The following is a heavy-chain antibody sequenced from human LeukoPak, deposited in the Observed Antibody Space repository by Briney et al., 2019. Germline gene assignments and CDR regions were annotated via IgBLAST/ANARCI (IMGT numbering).Heavy chain of an antibody. CDR2: IRYDGGNE. J-gene: IGHJ4*02. CDR3: ARDQGRYCSGGSCSLFDY. D-gene: IGHD2-15*01. CDR1: GFTFRSYG. Sequence: GGSLRLSCAASGFTFRSYGMHWVRQAPGKGLEWVAFIRYDGGNEYYADSVKGRFTISRHNAKNSLYLQMNSLRAEVTAVYYCARDQGRYCSGGSCSLFDYWGQGTLVTVSS. V-gene: IGHV3-30*02.